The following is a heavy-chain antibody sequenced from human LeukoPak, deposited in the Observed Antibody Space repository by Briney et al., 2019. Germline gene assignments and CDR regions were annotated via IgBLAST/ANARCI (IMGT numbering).Heavy chain of an antibody. CDR2: MNPISGGT. CDR3: ARAEVQSSGYHF. J-gene: IGHJ4*02. Sequence: GASVKVSCKASGYTLTGYYMHWVRQAPGQGLEWMGWMNPISGGTNYAQKFQGRVTMTRDRSANTAYLELTSLRSDDTAVYYCARAEVQSSGYHFWGQGTLVTVSS. D-gene: IGHD6-19*01. V-gene: IGHV1-2*02. CDR1: GYTLTGYY.